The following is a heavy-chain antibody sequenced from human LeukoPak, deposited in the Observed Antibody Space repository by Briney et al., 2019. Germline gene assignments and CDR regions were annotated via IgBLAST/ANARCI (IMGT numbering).Heavy chain of an antibody. Sequence: SAKVSCKSSGGTFSIYAISWVRQAPGQGLEWMGRIIPILGIANYAQKFQGRVTITADKSTSTAYMELSSLRSEDTAVYYCARDPAYYYDSSGYYHYWGQGTLVTVSS. CDR3: ARDPAYYYDSSGYYHY. CDR2: IIPILGIA. D-gene: IGHD3-22*01. V-gene: IGHV1-69*04. CDR1: GGTFSIYA. J-gene: IGHJ4*02.